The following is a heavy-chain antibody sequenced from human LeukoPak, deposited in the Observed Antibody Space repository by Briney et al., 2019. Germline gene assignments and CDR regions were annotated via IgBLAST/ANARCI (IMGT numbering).Heavy chain of an antibody. CDR3: ARTERFLEWLFPLPFDP. V-gene: IGHV4-39*01. CDR2: IYYSGST. Sequence: PSETLSLTCTVSGGSISSSSYYLGWIRQPPGKGLEWIVSIYYSGSTYYNPSLKSRVTISVDTSKNQFSLKLSSVTAADTAVYYCARTERFLEWLFPLPFDPWGQGTLVTVSS. CDR1: GGSISSSSYY. D-gene: IGHD3-3*01. J-gene: IGHJ5*02.